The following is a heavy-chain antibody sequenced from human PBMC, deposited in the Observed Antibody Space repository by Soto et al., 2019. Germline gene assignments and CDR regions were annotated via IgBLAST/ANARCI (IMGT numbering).Heavy chain of an antibody. CDR1: GYSFTSYW. CDR2: IYPGDSDT. J-gene: IGHJ4*02. V-gene: IGHV5-51*01. Sequence: RGESLKISCKGSGYSFTSYWIGWVRQMPGKCLEWMGIIYPGDSDTRYSPSFQGQVTISADKSISTAYLQWSSLKASDTAMYYCARLHDPMYYYGSSGYYLDYWGQGTLVTVSS. D-gene: IGHD3-22*01. CDR3: ARLHDPMYYYGSSGYYLDY.